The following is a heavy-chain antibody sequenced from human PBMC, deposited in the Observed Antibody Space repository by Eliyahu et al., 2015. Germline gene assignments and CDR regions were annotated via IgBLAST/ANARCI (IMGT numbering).Heavy chain of an antibody. CDR2: IIPVRDLA. J-gene: IGHJ4*02. V-gene: IGHV1-69*02. Sequence: QVQLVQSGAEVKKPGSSVKVSCKTSGGTFSSYAINWVRQAPGQGLEWVGRIIPVRDLAEYAQNFQDRVTITADKSTSTAYMEVSSLRSEDTATYYCARTLEWLQWGQGTLVTVSS. CDR1: GGTFSSYA. CDR3: ARTLEWLQ. D-gene: IGHD3-3*01.